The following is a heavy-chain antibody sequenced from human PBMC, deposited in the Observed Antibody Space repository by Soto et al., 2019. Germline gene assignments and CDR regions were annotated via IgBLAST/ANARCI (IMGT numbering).Heavy chain of an antibody. V-gene: IGHV4-31*03. CDR3: ARVSRFGVLEMATIQGGVFDY. J-gene: IGHJ4*02. D-gene: IGHD3-3*02. Sequence: PSETLSLTCTVSGGSISSGGYYWSWIRQHPGKGLEWIGYIYYSGSTYYNPSLKSRVTISVDTSKNQFSLKLSSVTAADTAVYYCARVSRFGVLEMATIQGGVFDYWGQGTPVTVSS. CDR1: GGSISSGGYY. CDR2: IYYSGST.